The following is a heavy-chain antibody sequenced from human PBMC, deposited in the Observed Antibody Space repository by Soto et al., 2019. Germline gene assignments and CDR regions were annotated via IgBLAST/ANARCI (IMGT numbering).Heavy chain of an antibody. Sequence: EVQLVESGGGLVQPGGSLRLSCAASGFTFSTYDMHWVRQAPGKGLEWVSGIGTQHDAYYPDSVKGRFTTSRENAKNSLYLQKKSPRAGDTAVYYCARQASYWHGGGGWFDPWGQGTLVTVSS. D-gene: IGHD2-8*02. V-gene: IGHV3-13*01. CDR3: ARQASYWHGGGGWFDP. CDR1: GFTFSTYD. CDR2: IGTQHDA. J-gene: IGHJ5*02.